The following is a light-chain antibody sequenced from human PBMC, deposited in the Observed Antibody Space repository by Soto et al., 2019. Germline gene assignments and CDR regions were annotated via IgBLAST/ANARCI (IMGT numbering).Light chain of an antibody. CDR3: QQYGSSPPYT. V-gene: IGKV3-20*01. CDR1: QSVSNNY. CDR2: GSS. Sequence: EVVLTQSPGTLSLSPGERATLSCRASQSVSNNYLAWYQQKPGQSPKLLIFGSSDRATGIPDRFSGSGSGTDFTLTISSLEPEDFAVYYCQQYGSSPPYTFGQGTKLGSN. J-gene: IGKJ2*01.